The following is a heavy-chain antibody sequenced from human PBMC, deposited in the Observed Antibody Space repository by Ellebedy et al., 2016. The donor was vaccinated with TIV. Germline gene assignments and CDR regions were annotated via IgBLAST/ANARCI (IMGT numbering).Heavy chain of an antibody. J-gene: IGHJ4*02. CDR1: GFTFTTYT. CDR2: ISSSGSYI. CDR3: ARGEIYTSSPLGY. Sequence: GGSLRLSXAASGFTFTTYTMNWVRQAPGKGLEWVSSISSSGSYIYYADSLKGRFTISRDNAKNSLSLQMNSLRAEDTAVYYCARGEIYTSSPLGYWGQGTLVTVSS. D-gene: IGHD6-6*01. V-gene: IGHV3-21*01.